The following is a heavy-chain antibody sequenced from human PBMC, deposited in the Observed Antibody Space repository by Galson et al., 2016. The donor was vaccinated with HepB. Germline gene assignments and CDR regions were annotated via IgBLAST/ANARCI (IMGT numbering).Heavy chain of an antibody. CDR1: GFTFGSYA. CDR2: ISGAGGST. D-gene: IGHD6-19*01. CDR3: ARFTQEWLDRVYYFDY. Sequence: SLRLSCAASGFTFGSYAMSWVRQAPGKGLEWVSAISGAGGSTYYAGSVQGRFTSSRDRSTNTMYLQMNSLRTDDTAVYYCARFTQEWLDRVYYFDYWGQGTLVTVSS. J-gene: IGHJ4*02. V-gene: IGHV3-23*01.